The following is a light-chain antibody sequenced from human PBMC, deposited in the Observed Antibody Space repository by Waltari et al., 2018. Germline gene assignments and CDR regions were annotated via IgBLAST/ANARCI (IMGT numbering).Light chain of an antibody. CDR2: KAS. CDR3: QQYNPSSPWT. J-gene: IGKJ1*01. Sequence: DIHMTQSPSTLSASVGDRVTITCRATQSVSSWLAWYQQKPNKAPKLLIYKASTLETGVPSRFSGIGSGTEFSLTFDSLQPEDFATYYCQQYNPSSPWTFGQGTKV. V-gene: IGKV1-5*03. CDR1: QSVSSW.